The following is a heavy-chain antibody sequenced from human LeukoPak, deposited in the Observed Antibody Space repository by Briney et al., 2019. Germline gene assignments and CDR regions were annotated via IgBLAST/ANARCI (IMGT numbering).Heavy chain of an antibody. V-gene: IGHV6-1*01. D-gene: IGHD6-13*01. J-gene: IGHJ4*02. CDR3: ARATFSSSRLDY. CDR1: GDSFSSNTAA. CDR2: TYYRSKWYN. Sequence: SQTLSLTCAISGDSFSSNTAAWNWIRQSPSRGLEWLGRTYYRSKWYNDYAVSVKSRITINPDTSKNQVSLQLNSLTPEDTAMYYSARATFSSSRLDYWGQGTLVTVSS.